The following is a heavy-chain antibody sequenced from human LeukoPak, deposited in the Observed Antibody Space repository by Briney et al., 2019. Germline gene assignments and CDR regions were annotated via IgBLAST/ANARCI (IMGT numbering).Heavy chain of an antibody. V-gene: IGHV4-38-2*02. D-gene: IGHD3-10*01. CDR3: ARDNTMVRGVIYY. CDR1: GYSISSGYY. J-gene: IGHJ4*02. CDR2: IYYSGST. Sequence: SETLSLTCAVSGYSISSGYYWGWIRQPPGKGLEWIGYIYYSGSTYYNPSPKSRVTISVDTSKNQFSLKLSSVTAADTAMYYCARDNTMVRGVIYYWGQGTLVTVSS.